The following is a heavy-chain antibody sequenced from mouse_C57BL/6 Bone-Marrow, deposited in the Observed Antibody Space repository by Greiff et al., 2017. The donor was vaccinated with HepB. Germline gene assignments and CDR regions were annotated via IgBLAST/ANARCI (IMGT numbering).Heavy chain of an antibody. D-gene: IGHD1-1*01. CDR2: INPYNGGT. CDR1: GYTFTDYY. V-gene: IGHV1-19*01. Sequence: VQLKQSGPVLVKPGASVKMSCKASGYTFTDYYMNWVKQSHGKSLEWIGVINPYNGGTSYNQKFKGKATLTVDKSSSTAYMELNSLTSEDSAVYYCVAHYYGSSYPFDYWGQGTTLTVSS. CDR3: VAHYYGSSYPFDY. J-gene: IGHJ2*01.